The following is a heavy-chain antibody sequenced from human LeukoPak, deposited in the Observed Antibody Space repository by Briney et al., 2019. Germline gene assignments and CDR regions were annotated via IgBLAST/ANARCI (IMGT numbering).Heavy chain of an antibody. CDR2: ISAYNGNT. V-gene: IGHV1-18*01. CDR3: ARAPKDYGGISGAQTFDY. Sequence: ASVKVSCKASGYTFITYGITWVRQAPGQGLEWMGWISAYNGNTNYAQKLQGRVTMTTDTSTSIAYMELRSLRSDDTALYYCARAPKDYGGISGAQTFDYWGQGTLVTVSS. J-gene: IGHJ4*02. D-gene: IGHD4-23*01. CDR1: GYTFITYG.